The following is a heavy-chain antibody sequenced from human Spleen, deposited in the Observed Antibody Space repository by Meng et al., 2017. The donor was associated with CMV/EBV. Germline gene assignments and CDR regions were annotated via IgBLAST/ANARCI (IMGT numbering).Heavy chain of an antibody. CDR3: ATEGF. V-gene: IGHV3-21*01. J-gene: IGHJ4*02. Sequence: GESLKISCAVSQFTFSTYSMNWVRQAPGRGLEWVSSISSSSGSSGYADSVKGRFTISRDNAKNSLYLQMNSLRAEDTAVYFCATEGFWGQGALVTVSS. CDR2: ISSSSGSS. CDR1: QFTFSTYS.